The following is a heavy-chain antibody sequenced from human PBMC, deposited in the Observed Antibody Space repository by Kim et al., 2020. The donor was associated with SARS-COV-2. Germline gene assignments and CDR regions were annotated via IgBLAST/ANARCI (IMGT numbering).Heavy chain of an antibody. CDR1: GFTFSSYA. CDR2: ISGSGSGT. D-gene: IGHD3-3*01. CDR3: AKEMLRFLEWLLLEHWDY. J-gene: IGHJ4*02. Sequence: GGSLRLSCAASGFTFSSYAMSWVRQAPGKGLEWVSAISGSGSGTYYADSVKGRFTISRDNSKNTLYLQMNSLRAEDTAVYYCAKEMLRFLEWLLLEHWDYWGQGTLVTVSS. V-gene: IGHV3-23*01.